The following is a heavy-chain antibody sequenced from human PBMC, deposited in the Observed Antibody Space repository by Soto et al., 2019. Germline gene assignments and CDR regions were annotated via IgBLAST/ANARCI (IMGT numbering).Heavy chain of an antibody. D-gene: IGHD3-3*01. V-gene: IGHV4-31*03. CDR3: ARDHDSGTWYMDF. Sequence: SETLSLTCTVPGGSISSGGYYWSWIRLHPGKGLEWIGYIYYSGSTYYNPSLKSRVTISVDTSKNQFSLKLSSVTAADAAVYYWARDHDSGTWYMDFWGKGTTVPVSS. J-gene: IGHJ6*03. CDR2: IYYSGST. CDR1: GGSISSGGYY.